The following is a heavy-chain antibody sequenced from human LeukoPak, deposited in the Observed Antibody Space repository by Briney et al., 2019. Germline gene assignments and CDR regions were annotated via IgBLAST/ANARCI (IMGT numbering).Heavy chain of an antibody. CDR1: GGSISGHF. Sequence: SETLSLTCTVSGGSISGHFWSWIRQPPGKGLEWIGFVSYSGDTNYSPSFNGRVTISLDTSKSQFSLNLNSVTAADTAVYFCTRGGASSRYFGYWGQGTLVTVSS. J-gene: IGHJ4*02. CDR3: TRGGASSRYFGY. V-gene: IGHV4-59*11. CDR2: VSYSGDT. D-gene: IGHD1-26*01.